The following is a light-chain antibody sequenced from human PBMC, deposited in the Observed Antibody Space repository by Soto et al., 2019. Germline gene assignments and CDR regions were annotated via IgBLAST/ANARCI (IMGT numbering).Light chain of an antibody. J-gene: IGKJ1*01. V-gene: IGKV1-33*01. CDR1: QDISNY. CDR2: DAS. CDR3: QQYDNLPWT. Sequence: DIQMTQSPSSLSASVGDRVTITCQASQDISNYLNWYQQKPGKAPKLLIYDASNLETGVPSRFSESGSGSDFTFTISSLQPEDIATYYCQQYDNLPWTFGQGTQVEIK.